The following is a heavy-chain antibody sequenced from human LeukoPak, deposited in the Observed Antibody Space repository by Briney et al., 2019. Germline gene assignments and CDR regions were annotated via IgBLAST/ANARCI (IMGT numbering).Heavy chain of an antibody. V-gene: IGHV3-15*07. D-gene: IGHD1-20*01. J-gene: IGHJ4*02. CDR3: STLTSRGLSDS. Sequence: PGGSLRLSCAASGFTFTNAWMNWLRQAPGKGLEWVGRIKSKADGETIDYAAPVKGRFTFSRDDSKNMLYLQMNSLKSEDTAVYYCSTLTSRGLSDSWGQGTLVTVSS. CDR1: GFTFTNAW. CDR2: IKSKADGETI.